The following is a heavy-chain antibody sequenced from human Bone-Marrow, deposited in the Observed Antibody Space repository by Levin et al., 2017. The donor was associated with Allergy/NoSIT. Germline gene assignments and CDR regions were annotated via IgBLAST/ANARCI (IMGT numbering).Heavy chain of an antibody. Sequence: QRGESLKISCAASGFTFYSHGMHWLRQAPGKGLEWVALISFDGTHKFYADSVKGRFTISRDNSKTTLYLQMDSLTAEDTALDYCAKPFLLGYCNLKRCTPTDAFDVWGQGTMVTVS. CDR3: AKPFLLGYCNLKRCTPTDAFDV. D-gene: IGHD2-15*01. V-gene: IGHV3-30*18. CDR1: GFTFYSHG. CDR2: ISFDGTHK. J-gene: IGHJ3*01.